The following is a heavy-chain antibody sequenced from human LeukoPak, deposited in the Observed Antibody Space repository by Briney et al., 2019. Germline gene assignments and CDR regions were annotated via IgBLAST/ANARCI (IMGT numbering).Heavy chain of an antibody. D-gene: IGHD4-11*01. CDR2: IRNDGNNR. J-gene: IGHJ4*02. Sequence: GRSLRLSCAVSGFMFSNHGMHWVRQAPGKGLEWVAIIRNDGNNRYYADSVKGRFTISRDNSKNTLYLQMNSLRAEDTAVYYCAKDHSYSNYVYWGQGTLVTVSS. CDR3: AKDHSYSNYVY. V-gene: IGHV3-30*02. CDR1: GFMFSNHG.